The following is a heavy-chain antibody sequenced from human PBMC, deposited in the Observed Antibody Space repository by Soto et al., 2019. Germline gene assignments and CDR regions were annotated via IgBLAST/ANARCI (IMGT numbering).Heavy chain of an antibody. CDR2: ISGSGGST. D-gene: IGHD2-2*02. J-gene: IGHJ4*02. Sequence: PGGSLRLSCAASGFTFSSYAMSWVRQAPGKGLEWVSAISGSGGSTYYADSVKGRFTISRDNSKNTLYLQMNSLRAEDTAVYYCANDPNIVVPAAIWPYVDYWGKGPLVTVSS. CDR3: ANDPNIVVPAAIWPYVDY. V-gene: IGHV3-23*01. CDR1: GFTFSSYA.